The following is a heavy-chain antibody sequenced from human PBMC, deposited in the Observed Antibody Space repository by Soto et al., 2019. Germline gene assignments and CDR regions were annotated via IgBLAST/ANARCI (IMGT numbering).Heavy chain of an antibody. V-gene: IGHV4-31*03. CDR2: IYYSGST. D-gene: IGHD6-13*01. Sequence: SETLSLTCTVSGGSISSGGYYWSWIRQHPGKGLEWIGYIYYSGSTYYNPSLKSRVTISVDTSKNQFSLKLSSVTAADTAVYYCARAFSSWYGQEKYNWFDPRGQGTLVTVSS. CDR1: GGSISSGGYY. J-gene: IGHJ5*02. CDR3: ARAFSSWYGQEKYNWFDP.